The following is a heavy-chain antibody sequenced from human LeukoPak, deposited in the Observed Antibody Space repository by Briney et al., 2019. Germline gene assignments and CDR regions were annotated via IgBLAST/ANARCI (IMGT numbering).Heavy chain of an antibody. V-gene: IGHV1-46*01. CDR3: ARVPNWRYYLDY. Sequence: ASVTVSCKASGYTLSSYDMHWVRQAPGQGLEWMAIINPSAGSTDYARKFQGRGTVTRDTSTSTVYMELSSLTSEDTAVYYCARVPNWRYYLDYWGQGTLVTVSS. D-gene: IGHD2-8*01. J-gene: IGHJ4*02. CDR2: INPSAGST. CDR1: GYTLSSYD.